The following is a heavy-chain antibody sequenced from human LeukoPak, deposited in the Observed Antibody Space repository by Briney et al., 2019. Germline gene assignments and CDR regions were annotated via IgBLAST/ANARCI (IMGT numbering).Heavy chain of an antibody. CDR3: ARDPLYYDSSGFYPPPDY. D-gene: IGHD3-22*01. CDR1: GFTFSSYT. CDR2: ISYDGSNK. J-gene: IGHJ4*02. V-gene: IGHV3-30*04. Sequence: GGSLRLSCAASGFTFSSYTMHWVRQAPGKGLEWVALISYDGSNKYYADPVKGRFTISRDNSKNTLYLQMNSLRAEDTAVYYCARDPLYYDSSGFYPPPDYWGQGTLVTVSS.